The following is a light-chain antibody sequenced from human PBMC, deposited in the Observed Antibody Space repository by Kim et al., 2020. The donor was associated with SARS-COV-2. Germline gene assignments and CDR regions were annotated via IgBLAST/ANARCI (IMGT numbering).Light chain of an antibody. V-gene: IGLV4-69*01. J-gene: IGLJ3*02. Sequence: QLVLTQSPSASASLGASVKLTCTLSSGHSSYAIAWHQQQPEKGPRYLMKLNSDGSHSKGDGIPDRFSGSSSGAERYLTISSLQSVDEADYYCQTWGTGIGVFGGGTQLTVL. CDR2: LNSDGSH. CDR1: SGHSSYA. CDR3: QTWGTGIGV.